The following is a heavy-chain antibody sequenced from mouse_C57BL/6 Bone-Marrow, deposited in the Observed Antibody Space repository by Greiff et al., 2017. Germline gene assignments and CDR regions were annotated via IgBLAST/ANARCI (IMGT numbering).Heavy chain of an antibody. J-gene: IGHJ4*01. Sequence: QVQLQQPGAELVMPGASVKLSCKASGYTFTSYWMHWVKQRPGQGLEWIGEIDPSDSYTNYNQKFKGKSTLTVDKSSSTAYMQLSSLTSEDSAVYYCARRGQLRPYYYAMDYWGQGTSVTVSS. CDR2: IDPSDSYT. D-gene: IGHD3-2*02. CDR3: ARRGQLRPYYYAMDY. CDR1: GYTFTSYW. V-gene: IGHV1-69*01.